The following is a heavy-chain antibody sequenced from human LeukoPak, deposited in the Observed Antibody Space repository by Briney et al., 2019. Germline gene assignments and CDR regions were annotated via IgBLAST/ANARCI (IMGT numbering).Heavy chain of an antibody. CDR2: ISYDGSNK. CDR3: AKDLSGATMIVVVTGDY. V-gene: IGHV3-30-3*01. Sequence: GGSLRLSCAASGFTFSSYAMHWVRQAPGKGLEWVAVISYDGSNKYYADSVKGRFTISRDNSKNTLYLQMNSLRAEDTAVYYCAKDLSGATMIVVVTGDYWGQGTLVTVSS. J-gene: IGHJ4*02. D-gene: IGHD3-22*01. CDR1: GFTFSSYA.